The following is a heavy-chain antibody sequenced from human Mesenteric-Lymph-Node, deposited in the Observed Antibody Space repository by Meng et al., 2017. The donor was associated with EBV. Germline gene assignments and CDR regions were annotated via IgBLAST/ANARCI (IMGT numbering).Heavy chain of an antibody. Sequence: QLQLQESGPGLVKPSGTLSPTCTVSGGSVTSGTYYWGWIRQPPGKGLEWIGSIFYDGSTYDNPSLKSRVSTSVDTSKNQFSLKVSSVTAADTAVYYCARHKTEAGGDLFDYWGQGTLVTVSS. CDR1: GGSVTSGTYY. CDR2: IFYDGST. V-gene: IGHV4-39*01. D-gene: IGHD1-26*01. CDR3: ARHKTEAGGDLFDY. J-gene: IGHJ4*02.